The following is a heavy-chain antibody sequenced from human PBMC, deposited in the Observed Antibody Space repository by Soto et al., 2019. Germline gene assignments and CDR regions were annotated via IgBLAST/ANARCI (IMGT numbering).Heavy chain of an antibody. V-gene: IGHV4-31*03. CDR1: GGSISSGGYY. CDR2: IYYSGST. J-gene: IGHJ6*02. CDR3: AREGLYGMDD. Sequence: SETLSLTCTVSGGSISSGGYYWSWIRQHPGKGLEWIGYIYYSGSTYYNPSLKSRVTISVDTSKNQFSLKLSSVTAADTAVYYCAREGLYGMDDWGQGTTVTVSS.